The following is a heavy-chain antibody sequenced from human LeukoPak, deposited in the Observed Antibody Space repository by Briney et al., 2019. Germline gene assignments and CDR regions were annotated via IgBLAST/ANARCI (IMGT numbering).Heavy chain of an antibody. CDR2: IRYDGSNT. CDR1: GLTFSNFG. V-gene: IGHV3-30*02. J-gene: IGHJ4*02. CDR3: ANGATSYSSCALHIGDF. D-gene: IGHD6-6*01. Sequence: PGGSLRLSCAASGLTFSNFGMHWVRQAPGKGLEWVAFIRYDGSNTYYADSVTGRFTISRDTSKNTLYLQMTSLRAEDTALYYCANGATSYSSCALHIGDFWGQGTLVTVSS.